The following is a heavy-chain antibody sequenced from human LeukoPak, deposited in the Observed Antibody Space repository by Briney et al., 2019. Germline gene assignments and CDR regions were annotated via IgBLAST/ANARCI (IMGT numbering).Heavy chain of an antibody. J-gene: IGHJ6*03. V-gene: IGHV3-48*01. CDR2: ISSSSSTI. Sequence: PGGSLRLSCAASGFTFSSYSMNWVRQAPGKGLEWVSYISSSSSTIYYADSVKGRFTISRDNAKNSLYLQMNSLRAEDTAVYYCARDDPPYSSGWYYYYYYMDVWGKGTTVTVSS. CDR1: GFTFSSYS. D-gene: IGHD6-19*01. CDR3: ARDDPPYSSGWYYYYYYMDV.